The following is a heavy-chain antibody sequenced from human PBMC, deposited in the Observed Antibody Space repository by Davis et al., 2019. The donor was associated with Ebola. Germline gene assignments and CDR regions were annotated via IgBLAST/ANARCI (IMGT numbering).Heavy chain of an antibody. CDR1: GFTFSRYS. Sequence: GESLKISCAASGFTFSRYSMNWVRQAPGKGLEWVAGISYHGNYISYVDSVKGRFTISRDNSDNTLYLQMNNLRGDDTAVYYCAQEYCSNSGSYCTVFDHWGQGTLVTVSS. CDR2: ISYHGNYI. V-gene: IGHV3-30*18. D-gene: IGHD3-10*01. CDR3: AQEYCSNSGSYCTVFDH. J-gene: IGHJ4*02.